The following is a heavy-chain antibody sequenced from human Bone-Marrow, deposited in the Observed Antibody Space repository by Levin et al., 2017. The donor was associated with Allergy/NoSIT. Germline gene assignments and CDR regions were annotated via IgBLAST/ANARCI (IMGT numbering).Heavy chain of an antibody. Sequence: SETLSLTCTVSGASIRSGAYYWSWVRQPPGQGLEWIGYIYYNGSTYFNPSLKSRVSISVDTSKNQFSLKLSSVTAADTSHYYCARVLAGFDGSAMAYDYWGRGSLVTVSS. CDR2: IYYNGST. V-gene: IGHV4-31*03. J-gene: IGHJ4*02. CDR1: GASIRSGAYY. CDR3: ARVLAGFDGSAMAYDY. D-gene: IGHD3-10*01.